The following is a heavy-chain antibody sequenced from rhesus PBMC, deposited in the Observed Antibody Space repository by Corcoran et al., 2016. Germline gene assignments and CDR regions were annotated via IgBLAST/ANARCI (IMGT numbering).Heavy chain of an antibody. V-gene: IGHV3S4*01. D-gene: IGHD6-31*01. CDR3: TRSSGWYYFDY. CDR1: GFTLISYD. J-gene: IGHJ4*01. CDR2: ISNTGKTI. Sequence: EVQLVETGGGLGLPGGSLRLPCAAPGFTLISYDMSWVRQALGKRLEWVSTISNTGKTIYNADSVKSRFTISSDNAKHSLSLQMNILITEDTAVYYCTRSSGWYYFDYWGQGVLITVSS.